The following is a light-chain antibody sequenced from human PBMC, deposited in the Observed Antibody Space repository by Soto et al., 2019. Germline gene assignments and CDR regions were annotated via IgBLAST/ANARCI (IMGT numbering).Light chain of an antibody. V-gene: IGKV1-5*01. J-gene: IGKJ1*01. CDR2: DAS. CDR3: KQYKSYWT. Sequence: DIQMTQSPSTLSASVGDGVTITCRASQRSSTWLAWYQQKPGKAPKLLISDASSLEPGVPSRFSGSGAGTEFTLTINSLQPDDFATYYCKQYKSYWTFGQGTKVDIK. CDR1: QRSSTW.